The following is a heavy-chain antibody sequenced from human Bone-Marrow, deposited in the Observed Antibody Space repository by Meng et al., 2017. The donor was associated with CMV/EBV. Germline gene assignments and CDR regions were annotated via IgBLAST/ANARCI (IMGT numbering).Heavy chain of an antibody. CDR1: GYTFTNYD. CDR2: MNPNSGNA. V-gene: IGHV1-8*01. D-gene: IGHD6-19*01. Sequence: ASVKVSCKPSGYTFTNYDINWVRQATGQGLEWMGWMNPNSGNAGYAQKFQGRVTMTRNTSINTAYMELSSLRSEDTAIYYCARTSPLQIAVAGGVYGMNVWGQGTTVTVSS. CDR3: ARTSPLQIAVAGGVYGMNV. J-gene: IGHJ6*02.